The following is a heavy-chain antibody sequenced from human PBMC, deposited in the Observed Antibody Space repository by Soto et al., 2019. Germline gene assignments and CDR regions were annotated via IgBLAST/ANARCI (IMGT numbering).Heavy chain of an antibody. CDR3: ARLGGIAAAY. Sequence: QLQLQESGPGLVKPSETLSLTCTVSGGSISSSSYYWGWIRQTPGKGLEWIGSIYYSGSTYYNPSLKSRVTISVDTSKNQFSLKLSSVTAADTAVYYCARLGGIAAAYWGQGTLVTVSS. CDR1: GGSISSSSYY. V-gene: IGHV4-39*01. D-gene: IGHD6-13*01. CDR2: IYYSGST. J-gene: IGHJ4*02.